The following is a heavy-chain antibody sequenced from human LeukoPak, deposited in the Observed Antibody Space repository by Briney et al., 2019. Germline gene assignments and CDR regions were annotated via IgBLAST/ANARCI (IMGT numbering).Heavy chain of an antibody. V-gene: IGHV1-2*02. Sequence: ASARVSCKASGYTLTGYYMHWLRQAPGQGLEWMGWINPNSGGTNYAQKFQGRVTMTRDTSISTAYMELSRLRSDDTAVYYCARIDPGTISDYWGQGTLVTVSS. CDR3: ARIDPGTISDY. D-gene: IGHD1-7*01. CDR1: GYTLTGYY. J-gene: IGHJ4*02. CDR2: INPNSGGT.